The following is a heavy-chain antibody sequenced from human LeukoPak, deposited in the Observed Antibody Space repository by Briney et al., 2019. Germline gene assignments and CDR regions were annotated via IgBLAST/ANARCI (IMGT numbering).Heavy chain of an antibody. CDR2: INPNSGGT. V-gene: IGHV1-2*02. CDR3: ARDVGYDSYYYYYMDV. CDR1: GYTFSGNY. Sequence: ASVKVSCKASGYTFSGNYMHWVRQAPGQGLEWMGWINPNSGGTNYAQKFQGRVTMTRDTSISTAYMELSRLRSDDTAVYYCARDVGYDSYYYYYMDVWGKGTTVTVSS. J-gene: IGHJ6*03. D-gene: IGHD5-12*01.